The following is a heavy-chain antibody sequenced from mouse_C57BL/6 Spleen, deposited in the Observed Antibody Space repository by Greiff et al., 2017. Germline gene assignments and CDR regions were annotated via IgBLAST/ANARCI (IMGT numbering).Heavy chain of an antibody. CDR2: IHPNSGST. CDR3: ARFPLANWDGGDAMDY. CDR1: GYTFTSYW. Sequence: QVQLQQPGAELVKPGASVKLSCKASGYTFTSYWMHWVKQRPGQGLEWIGMIHPNSGSTNYNEKFKSKATLTVDKSSSTAYMQLSSLTSEDSAVYYCARFPLANWDGGDAMDYWGQGTSVTVSS. D-gene: IGHD4-1*01. V-gene: IGHV1-64*01. J-gene: IGHJ4*01.